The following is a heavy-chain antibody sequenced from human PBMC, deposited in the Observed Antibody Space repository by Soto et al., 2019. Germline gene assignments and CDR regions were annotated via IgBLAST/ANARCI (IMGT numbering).Heavy chain of an antibody. CDR2: ISGDNINS. CDR3: GREGQQLAQEKYYQFNGMDV. J-gene: IGHJ6*02. CDR1: GFTFSDYG. D-gene: IGHD6-13*01. Sequence: ASVKVSCKASGFTFSDYGLSWVRQAPGQPLEWMGWISGDNINSKYSQKFQGRLTMTTDTSTATASMELRSLASDDTAVYYCGREGQQLAQEKYYQFNGMDVWGQGTTVTVSS. V-gene: IGHV1-18*01.